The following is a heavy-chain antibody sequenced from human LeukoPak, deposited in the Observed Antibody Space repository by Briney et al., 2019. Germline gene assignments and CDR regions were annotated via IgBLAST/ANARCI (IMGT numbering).Heavy chain of an antibody. CDR3: ARDQSVFWSGYLDC. D-gene: IGHD3-3*01. CDR1: GGSISSSNW. CDR2: IYHSGST. J-gene: IGHJ4*02. Sequence: SETLSLTCAVSGGSISSSNWWSWVRQPPGKGLEWIGEIYHSGSTNYNPSLKSRVTISVDKSKNQFSLKLSSVTAADTAVYYCARDQSVFWSGYLDCWGQGTLVTVSS. V-gene: IGHV4-4*02.